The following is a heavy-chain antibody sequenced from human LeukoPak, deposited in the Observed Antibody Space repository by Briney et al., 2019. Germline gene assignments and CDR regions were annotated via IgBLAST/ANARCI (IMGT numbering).Heavy chain of an antibody. J-gene: IGHJ4*02. D-gene: IGHD4-11*01. CDR3: ARDQATYSNYVAWGDY. V-gene: IGHV3-30-3*01. CDR1: GFTFSSYA. CDR2: ISYDGSNK. Sequence: GGSLRLSCAASGFTFSSYAMHWVRQAPGKGLEWVAVISYDGSNKYYADSVKGRFTISRDNSKNTLYLQMNSLRAEDTAVYYCARDQATYSNYVAWGDYWGQGTLVTVSS.